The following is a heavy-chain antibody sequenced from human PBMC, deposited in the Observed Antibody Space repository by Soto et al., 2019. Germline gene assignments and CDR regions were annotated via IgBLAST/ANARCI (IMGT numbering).Heavy chain of an antibody. CDR2: ISHGGNA. J-gene: IGHJ4*02. V-gene: IGHV4-31*03. D-gene: IGHD5-18*01. CDR3: ARVETPMIPPIAPFDY. CDR1: GDSISSGRYF. Sequence: QVQLAESGPGLVKPSQTLSLTCTVSGDSISSGRYFWTWIRQHPGKGLEWIGYISHGGNAFYNPSIQPRVTMSVATSENQFSLMLASVTAADTAVYYCARVETPMIPPIAPFDYWGQGTLVTVSS.